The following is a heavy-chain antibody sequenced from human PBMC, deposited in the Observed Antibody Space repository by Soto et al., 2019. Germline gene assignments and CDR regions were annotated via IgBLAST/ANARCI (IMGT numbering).Heavy chain of an antibody. CDR1: GFTFTSSA. CDR3: PAERITGTRFET. J-gene: IGHJ5*02. V-gene: IGHV1-58*01. Sequence: SVKVSCKASGFTFTSSAVQWVRLARGQRLEWIGWIVVGSGNTNYAQKFQERVTITRDMSTSTAYMELSSLRSEDTAVYYCPAERITGTRFETWGQGTLVTVSS. CDR2: IVVGSGNT. D-gene: IGHD1-7*01.